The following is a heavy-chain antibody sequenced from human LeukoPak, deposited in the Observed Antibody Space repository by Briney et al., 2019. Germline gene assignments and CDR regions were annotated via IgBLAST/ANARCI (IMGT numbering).Heavy chain of an antibody. V-gene: IGHV1-2*02. CDR3: ARDYIVATSGPLDY. Sequence: ASVKVSCKASGYTFTGYYMHWVRQAPGQGLEWMGWINPNSGGTNYAQKFQGRVTMTRDTSISTAYMELSRLRSDDTAVYYCARDYIVATSGPLDYWGQGTLVIVSS. CDR2: INPNSGGT. D-gene: IGHD5-12*01. J-gene: IGHJ4*02. CDR1: GYTFTGYY.